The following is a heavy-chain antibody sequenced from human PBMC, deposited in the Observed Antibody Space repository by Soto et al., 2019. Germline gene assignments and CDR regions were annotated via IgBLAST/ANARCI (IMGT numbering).Heavy chain of an antibody. D-gene: IGHD2-2*03. CDR3: ARGGRMGRRNGYCISTSCYYYYYGMDV. J-gene: IGHJ6*02. Sequence: SVKRSCKGSGGTFSSDAISWLRQAPGQGLEWMGGIIPIFGTANYAQKFQGRVTITADESMSTAYMELSSLRSEDTAVYYCARGGRMGRRNGYCISTSCYYYYYGMDVWGQGTTVTVSS. CDR2: IIPIFGTA. V-gene: IGHV1-69*01. CDR1: GGTFSSDA.